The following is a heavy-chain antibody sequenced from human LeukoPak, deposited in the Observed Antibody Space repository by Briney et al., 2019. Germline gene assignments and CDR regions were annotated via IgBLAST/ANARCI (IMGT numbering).Heavy chain of an antibody. J-gene: IGHJ5*02. D-gene: IGHD3-22*01. CDR2: IYYSGST. CDR1: GGSISGTSYY. V-gene: IGHV4-39*01. Sequence: SETLSLTCTVSGGSISGTSYYWGWIRQPPGKGLEWIGSIYYSGSTYYNPSLKSRVTISVDTSKNQFSLKLSSVTAADTAVYYCARQKPNYYDSSGYRPAGWFDPWGQGTLVTVSS. CDR3: ARQKPNYYDSSGYRPAGWFDP.